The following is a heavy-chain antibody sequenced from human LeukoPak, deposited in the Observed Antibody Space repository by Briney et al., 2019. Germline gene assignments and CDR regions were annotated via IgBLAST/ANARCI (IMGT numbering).Heavy chain of an antibody. V-gene: IGHV3-15*01. Sequence: GGSLRLSCAASGFTFSNAWMSWVRQAPGKGLEWVGRIKSKTDGGTTDYAAPVKGRFTISRDDSKNTLYLQMNSLKTEDTAVYYCTTDGVVVITTFSFDYWGQGTLVTVSS. CDR3: TTDGVVVITTFSFDY. CDR2: IKSKTDGGTT. J-gene: IGHJ4*02. CDR1: GFTFSNAW. D-gene: IGHD3-22*01.